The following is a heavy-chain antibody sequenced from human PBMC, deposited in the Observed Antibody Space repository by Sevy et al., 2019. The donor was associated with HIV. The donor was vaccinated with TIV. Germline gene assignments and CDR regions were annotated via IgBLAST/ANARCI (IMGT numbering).Heavy chain of an antibody. V-gene: IGHV3-15*01. Sequence: GGSLRLSCAASGFTFSNAWMSWVRQAPGKGLEWVGRIKSKTDGGTTDYAAPVKGRFTISRDDSKNTLYLQMNSLKTEDTAVYYCTTVGCTNGVCYKFYGMDVWGQGTTVTVSS. J-gene: IGHJ6*02. D-gene: IGHD2-8*01. CDR3: TTVGCTNGVCYKFYGMDV. CDR1: GFTFSNAW. CDR2: IKSKTDGGTT.